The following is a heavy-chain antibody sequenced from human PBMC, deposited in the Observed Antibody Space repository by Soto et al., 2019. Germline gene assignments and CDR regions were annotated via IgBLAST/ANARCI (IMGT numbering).Heavy chain of an antibody. CDR1: GYTFTHYW. CDR2: IHPGDSDI. Sequence: PGESLKISCEAAGYTFTHYWIGWVRQMPGKGLEWMGIIHPGDSDIRYSPSFQGLVTFSADKSISTAYLQWSSLKASDTATYYCAIQAAVTTPTGFDIWGQGTMVTVSS. J-gene: IGHJ3*02. CDR3: AIQAAVTTPTGFDI. V-gene: IGHV5-51*01. D-gene: IGHD4-17*01.